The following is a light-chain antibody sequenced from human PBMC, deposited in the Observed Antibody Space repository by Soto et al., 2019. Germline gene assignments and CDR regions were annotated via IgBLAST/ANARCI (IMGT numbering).Light chain of an antibody. J-gene: IGKJ1*01. V-gene: IGKV1-5*01. CDR3: QQYRT. CDR2: DAS. Sequence: IQVTQSPSTLSASVGDRVTITCRASQIISSWLAWYQQKPGKAPKLLIYDASSLETGVPSRFSGSGSGTEFTLTISSLQPEDFATYYCQQYRTFGQGAKV. CDR1: QIISSW.